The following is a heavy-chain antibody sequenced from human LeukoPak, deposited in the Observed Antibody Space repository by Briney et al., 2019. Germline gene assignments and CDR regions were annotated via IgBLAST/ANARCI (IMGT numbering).Heavy chain of an antibody. J-gene: IGHJ3*02. CDR3: ARAGGWAREDYKADAFDI. CDR1: GYTFTNFG. V-gene: IGHV1-18*01. CDR2: ISAYNGNT. Sequence: GASVKVSCKASGYTFTNFGISWERQAPGQGLEWMGWISAYNGNTNYAQKVQDRVTMTTDTSTSTAYMELRSLRSDDTAVYYCARAGGWAREDYKADAFDIWGQGTMVTVSS. D-gene: IGHD6-19*01.